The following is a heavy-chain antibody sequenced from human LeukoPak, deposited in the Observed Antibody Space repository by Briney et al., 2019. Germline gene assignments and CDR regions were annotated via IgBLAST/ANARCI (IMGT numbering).Heavy chain of an antibody. D-gene: IGHD4-23*01. CDR1: GGSISSYY. Sequence: PSETLSLTCTVSGGSISSYYWSWIRQPAGKGLEWIGRIYTSGSTNYNPSLKSRVSISVDTSKNHFSLKLSSVTAADTAVYYCARRGGHGGSFDYWGQGTLVTVSS. J-gene: IGHJ4*02. CDR2: IYTSGST. CDR3: ARRGGHGGSFDY. V-gene: IGHV4-4*07.